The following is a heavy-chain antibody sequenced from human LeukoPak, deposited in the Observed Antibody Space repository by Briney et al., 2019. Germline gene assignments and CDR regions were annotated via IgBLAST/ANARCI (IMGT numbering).Heavy chain of an antibody. CDR2: INPSGGST. Sequence: ASVKVSCKASGYTFTSYYMHWVRQAPGQGLEWMGMINPSGGSTSYAQKFQGRVTMTRDMSTSTVYMELSSLRSEDTAVYYCARSSITMVRGVMGSWFDPWGQGTLVTVSS. J-gene: IGHJ5*02. CDR1: GYTFTSYY. V-gene: IGHV1-46*01. D-gene: IGHD3-10*01. CDR3: ARSSITMVRGVMGSWFDP.